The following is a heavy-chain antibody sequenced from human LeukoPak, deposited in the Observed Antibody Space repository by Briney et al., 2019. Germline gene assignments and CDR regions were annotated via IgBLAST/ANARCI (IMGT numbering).Heavy chain of an antibody. CDR2: IYHSGST. Sequence: SETLSLTCTVSGYSISSGYYWGWIRQPPGKGLEWIGSIYHSGSTYYNPSLKSRVTISVDTSKNQFSLKLSSVTAADTAVYYCARDGGVIYYYFHYYMDVWGKGTTVTVSS. D-gene: IGHD3-16*01. CDR1: GYSISSGYY. V-gene: IGHV4-38-2*02. J-gene: IGHJ6*03. CDR3: ARDGGVIYYYFHYYMDV.